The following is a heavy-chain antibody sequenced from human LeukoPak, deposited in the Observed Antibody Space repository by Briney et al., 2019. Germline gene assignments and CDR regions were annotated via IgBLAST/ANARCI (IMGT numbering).Heavy chain of an antibody. Sequence: SETLSLTCTVSGGSISSSSYYWGWIRQPPGTGLEWIGSIYYSGSTYYNPSLKSRVTISVDTSKNQFSLKLSSVTAADTAVYYCARVEYSSSSGDYWGQGTLVTVSS. CDR2: IYYSGST. J-gene: IGHJ4*02. CDR3: ARVEYSSSSGDY. D-gene: IGHD6-6*01. V-gene: IGHV4-39*01. CDR1: GGSISSSSYY.